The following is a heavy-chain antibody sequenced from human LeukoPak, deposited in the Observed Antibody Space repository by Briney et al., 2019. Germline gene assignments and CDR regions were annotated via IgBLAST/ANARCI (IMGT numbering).Heavy chain of an antibody. D-gene: IGHD3-9*01. Sequence: SETLSLTCTVSGGSISSGGYYWSWIRQHPGTGLEWIGYIYYSGSTYYNPSLKSRVTISVDTSKNQFSLKLSSVTAADTAVYYCARGYDILTGYYSDAFDIWGQGTMVTVSS. J-gene: IGHJ3*02. CDR2: IYYSGST. CDR1: GGSISSGGYY. CDR3: ARGYDILTGYYSDAFDI. V-gene: IGHV4-31*03.